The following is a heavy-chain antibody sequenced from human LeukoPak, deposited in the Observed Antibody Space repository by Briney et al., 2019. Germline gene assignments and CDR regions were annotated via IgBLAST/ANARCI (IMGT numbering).Heavy chain of an antibody. CDR1: GFTFSFYW. CDR3: AKDAIRGHYATDWYFDY. V-gene: IGHV3-7*03. Sequence: PGGSLRLSCAAPGFTFSFYWMSWVRQAPGKGLEWVANMNRDGSEINYVDSVRGRFTISRDNSQNTLYLQMSSLRSEDTAVYYCAKDAIRGHYATDWYFDYWGLGTLVAVSS. CDR2: MNRDGSEI. J-gene: IGHJ4*02. D-gene: IGHD3-9*01.